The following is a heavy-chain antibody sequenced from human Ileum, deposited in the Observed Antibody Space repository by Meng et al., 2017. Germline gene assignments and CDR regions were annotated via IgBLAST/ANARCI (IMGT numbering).Heavy chain of an antibody. CDR2: IYSDNSI. CDR1: EITVSSSY. D-gene: IGHD6-19*01. CDR3: ARDRFVSGWFKGADY. V-gene: IGHV3-53*01. Sequence: GGSLRLSCAASEITVSSSYMSWVRRAPGKGLEWVSSIYSDNSIYYADFVKGRFTISRDSSKNTLFLQMSALRADDTAVYFCARDRFVSGWFKGADYWGQGTLVTVSS. J-gene: IGHJ4*02.